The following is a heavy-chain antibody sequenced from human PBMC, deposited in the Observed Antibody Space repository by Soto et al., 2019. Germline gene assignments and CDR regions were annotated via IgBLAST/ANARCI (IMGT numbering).Heavy chain of an antibody. CDR2: ISYDGSNK. CDR3: ARIVGASPLFDY. CDR1: GFTFSSYG. D-gene: IGHD1-26*01. J-gene: IGHJ4*02. V-gene: IGHV3-30*03. Sequence: PGGSLRLSCAASGFTFSSYGMHWVRQAPGKGLEWVAVISYDGSNKYYADSVKGRFTISRDNSKNTLYLQMNSLSAEDTAVYYCARIVGASPLFDYWGQGTLVTVSS.